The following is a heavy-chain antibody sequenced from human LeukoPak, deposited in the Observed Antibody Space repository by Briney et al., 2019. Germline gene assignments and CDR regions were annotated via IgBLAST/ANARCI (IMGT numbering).Heavy chain of an antibody. CDR1: SGSVSSSHYY. CDR3: ARQISDYYYYYIDV. CDR2: IYYSGTT. J-gene: IGHJ6*03. D-gene: IGHD3-3*01. V-gene: IGHV4-39*01. Sequence: SETLSLTCTVSSGSVSSSHYYWDWIRQPPGKGLEWIGTIYYSGTTYYNPSLESRATISVDASKNQFYLMLNSVTAADTAVYYCARQISDYYYYYIDVWGKGTTVTVSS.